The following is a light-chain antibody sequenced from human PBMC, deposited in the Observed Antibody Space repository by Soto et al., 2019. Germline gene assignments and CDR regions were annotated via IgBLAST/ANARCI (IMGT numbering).Light chain of an antibody. Sequence: AIQLTQSPSSLSASVGDRVTITCRASQGISSALAWYQQKPGKAPKLLIYDASSLESGVPSRFSGSGSGTDFPLTNSSLQPEGFATYYWQPFNKYLLTFGGGTKVEIK. J-gene: IGKJ4*01. CDR1: QGISSA. V-gene: IGKV1D-13*01. CDR3: QPFNKYLLT. CDR2: DAS.